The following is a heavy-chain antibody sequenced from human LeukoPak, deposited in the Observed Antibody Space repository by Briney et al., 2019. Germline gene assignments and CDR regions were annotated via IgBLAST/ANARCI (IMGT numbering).Heavy chain of an antibody. V-gene: IGHV1-18*01. CDR3: ARGRGYCSSTSCYAYYMDV. CDR1: GYTFTSYG. Sequence: GASVKVSCKASGYTFTSYGISWVRQAPGQGLEWMGWISAYNGNTNYAQKLQGRVTMTTDTSTSTAYMELRSLRSDDTAVYYCARGRGYCSSTSCYAYYMDVWGKGTTVTISS. D-gene: IGHD2-2*01. J-gene: IGHJ6*03. CDR2: ISAYNGNT.